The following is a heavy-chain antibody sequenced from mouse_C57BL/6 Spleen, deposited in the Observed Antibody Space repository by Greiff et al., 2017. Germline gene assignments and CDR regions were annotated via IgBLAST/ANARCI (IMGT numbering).Heavy chain of an antibody. V-gene: IGHV1-85*01. J-gene: IGHJ2*01. D-gene: IGHD1-1*01. CDR1: GYTFPIYD. CDR2: IYPRDGST. Sequence: VQLQQSGPELVKPGASVKLSCKASGYTFPIYDINWVKQRPGQGLEWIGWIYPRDGSTKYNEKFKGKATLTIDTSSSTAYMELHSLTSEDSAVYFCARHYYGSSYGFDYWGQGTTLTVSS. CDR3: ARHYYGSSYGFDY.